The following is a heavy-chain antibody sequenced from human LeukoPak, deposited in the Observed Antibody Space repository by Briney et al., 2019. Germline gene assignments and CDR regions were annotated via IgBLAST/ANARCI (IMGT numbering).Heavy chain of an antibody. CDR1: GYTFTGYY. CDR3: ARDYSLGYCSGGSCYGGDY. V-gene: IGHV1-2*02. Sequence: ASVKVSCNASGYTFTGYYMHWVRQAPGQGLEWMGWINPNSGGTNYAQKFQGRVTMTRDTSISTAYMELSRLRSDDTAVYYCARDYSLGYCSGGSCYGGDYWGQGTLVTVSS. D-gene: IGHD2-15*01. CDR2: INPNSGGT. J-gene: IGHJ4*02.